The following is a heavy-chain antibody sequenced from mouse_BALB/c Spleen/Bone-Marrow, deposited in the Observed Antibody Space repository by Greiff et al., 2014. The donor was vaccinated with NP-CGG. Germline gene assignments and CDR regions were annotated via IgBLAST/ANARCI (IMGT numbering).Heavy chain of an antibody. CDR1: GYSFTSYW. CDR3: AREGDYYGSSAY. CDR2: IEPSDNET. Sequence: QVQLKESGPQLVRPGASVKISCKASGYSFTSYWMHWVKQRPGQGLEWIGMIEPSDNETRLNQKFKDKATLTVDKSSSTAYMQLSSPTSEDSAVYYCAREGDYYGSSAYWGQGTLVTVSA. V-gene: IGHV1S126*01. J-gene: IGHJ3*01. D-gene: IGHD1-1*01.